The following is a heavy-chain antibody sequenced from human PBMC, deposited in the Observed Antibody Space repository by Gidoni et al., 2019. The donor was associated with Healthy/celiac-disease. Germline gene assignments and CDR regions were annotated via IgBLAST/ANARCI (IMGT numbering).Heavy chain of an antibody. J-gene: IGHJ4*02. CDR1: GFTFSSYA. Sequence: QVQLVESGGGVVQPGMSLRLSCAASGFTFSSYAMHWVRQAPGKGLEWVAVISYDGSNKYYADPVKGRFTISRDNSKNTLYLQMNSLRAEDTAVYYCARDGAYGTAMAYYFDYWGQGTLVTVSS. CDR2: ISYDGSNK. V-gene: IGHV3-30*04. D-gene: IGHD5-18*01. CDR3: ARDGAYGTAMAYYFDY.